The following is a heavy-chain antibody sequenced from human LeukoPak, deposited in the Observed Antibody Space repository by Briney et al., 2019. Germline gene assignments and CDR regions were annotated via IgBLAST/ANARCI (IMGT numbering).Heavy chain of an antibody. V-gene: IGHV3-21*01. CDR1: GFTFRSYS. Sequence: GGSLRLSCADSGFTFRSYSMNWVRQAPGKGLEWVSPIISSSSYIYYADSVKGRFTISRDNAKNSLYLQMNSLRAEDTAVYYCASATGDCSGGSCYGDAFDIWGQGTMVTVSS. CDR3: ASATGDCSGGSCYGDAFDI. D-gene: IGHD2-15*01. J-gene: IGHJ3*02. CDR2: IISSSSYI.